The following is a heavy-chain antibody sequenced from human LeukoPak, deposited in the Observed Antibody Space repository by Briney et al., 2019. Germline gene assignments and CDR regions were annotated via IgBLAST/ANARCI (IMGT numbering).Heavy chain of an antibody. CDR2: IRYDGSNK. CDR1: GFTFSSYG. Sequence: GGSPRLSCAASGFTFSSYGMHWVRQAPGKGLEWVAFIRYDGSNKYYADSVKGRFTISRDNSKNTLYLQMNSLRAEDTAVYYCAKTAYGSGSYSNFDYWGQGTLVTVSS. V-gene: IGHV3-30*02. D-gene: IGHD3-10*01. J-gene: IGHJ4*02. CDR3: AKTAYGSGSYSNFDY.